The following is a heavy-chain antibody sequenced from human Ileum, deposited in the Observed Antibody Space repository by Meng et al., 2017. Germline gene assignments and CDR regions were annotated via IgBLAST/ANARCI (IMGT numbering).Heavy chain of an antibody. CDR3: AAIISMKVD. J-gene: IGHJ4*02. CDR2: IAYDGSNK. CDR1: GCTFSTYE. Sequence: QGQLVESGGGVVQPGRALRRSCAASGCTFSTYELHWVRQAPGKGLEWVALIAYDGSNKYYADSVKGRFIISRDNSKSTLYLQMNSLRVEDTAVYYCAAIISMKVDWGQGTLVTVSS. D-gene: IGHD3-22*01. V-gene: IGHV3-30-3*01.